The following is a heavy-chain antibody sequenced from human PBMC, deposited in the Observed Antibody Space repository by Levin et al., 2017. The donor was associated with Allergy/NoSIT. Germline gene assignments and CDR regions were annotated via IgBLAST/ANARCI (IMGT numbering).Heavy chain of an antibody. CDR3: ARASDSSGYLQISRYFDL. Sequence: SETLSLTCAVSGGSISSGDYSWSWIRQPPGKGLEWIGYIHHRGSTYYNPSLKSRVTMSVDGSKNQFSLSLSSVNAADTAVYYCARASDSSGYLQISRYFDLWGRGTLVIVSS. D-gene: IGHD3-22*01. J-gene: IGHJ2*01. V-gene: IGHV4-30-2*01. CDR1: GGSISSGDYS. CDR2: IHHRGST.